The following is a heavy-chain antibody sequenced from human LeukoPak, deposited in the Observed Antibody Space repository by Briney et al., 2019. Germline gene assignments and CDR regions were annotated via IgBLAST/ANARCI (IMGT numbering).Heavy chain of an antibody. CDR1: GFTFSSYA. Sequence: GRSLRLSCAASGFTFSSYAMHWVRQAPGKGLEWVAVISYDGSNKYYADSVKGRFTISRDNSKNMVYLQMNSLRADDTAVYYCAKTAVVITFRFDDWGQGALVTVSS. D-gene: IGHD4/OR15-4a*01. CDR3: AKTAVVITFRFDD. V-gene: IGHV3-30*04. CDR2: ISYDGSNK. J-gene: IGHJ4*02.